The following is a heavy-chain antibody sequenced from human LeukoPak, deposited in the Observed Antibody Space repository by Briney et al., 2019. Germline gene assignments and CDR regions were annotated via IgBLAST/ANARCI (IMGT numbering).Heavy chain of an antibody. Sequence: ASVKVSCKASGGTFSSYAISWVRQAPGQGLEWMGGIIPIFGTANYAQKFQGRVTITADESTSTAYMELSSLRSEDTAVYYCAHASAVAGRWAHYYYGMDVWGQGTTVTVSS. CDR3: AHASAVAGRWAHYYYGMDV. J-gene: IGHJ6*02. CDR1: GGTFSSYA. CDR2: IIPIFGTA. D-gene: IGHD6-19*01. V-gene: IGHV1-69*13.